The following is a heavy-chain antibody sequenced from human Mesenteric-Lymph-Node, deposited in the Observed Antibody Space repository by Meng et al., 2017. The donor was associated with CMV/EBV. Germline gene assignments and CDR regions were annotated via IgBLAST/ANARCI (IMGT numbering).Heavy chain of an antibody. J-gene: IGHJ4*02. V-gene: IGHV3-21*01. CDR2: ISSSSSYI. CDR1: GFTFSSYT. D-gene: IGHD1-7*01. Sequence: GESLKISCAASGFTFSSYTMNWVRQAPGKGLEWVSLISSSSSYIHYADSVKGRFTISRDNARNSLYLQMNSLRAEDTAIYYCASEYRNSYFDYWGQGTLVTVSS. CDR3: ASEYRNSYFDY.